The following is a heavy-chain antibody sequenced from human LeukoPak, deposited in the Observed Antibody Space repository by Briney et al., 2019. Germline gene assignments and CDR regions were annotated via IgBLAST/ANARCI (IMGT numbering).Heavy chain of an antibody. Sequence: SETLSLTCAVYGGSFSGYYWSWIRQPPGKGLEWIGEINHSGSTDYNPSLKSRVTISLDTSKNQFSLKLSSVTAADTAVYYCARDGRAGGWFDPWGQGTLVTVSS. CDR2: INHSGST. D-gene: IGHD4-23*01. CDR1: GGSFSGYY. J-gene: IGHJ5*02. V-gene: IGHV4-34*01. CDR3: ARDGRAGGWFDP.